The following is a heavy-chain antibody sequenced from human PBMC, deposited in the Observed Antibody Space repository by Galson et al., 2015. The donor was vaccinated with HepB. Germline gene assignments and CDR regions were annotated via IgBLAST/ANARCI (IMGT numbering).Heavy chain of an antibody. J-gene: IGHJ3*02. D-gene: IGHD4-17*01. CDR1: GYTFTSYY. CDR2: INPSGGST. CDR3: ARAPGKGGDYVAGAFDI. V-gene: IGHV1-46*01. Sequence: SVKVSCKASGYTFTSYYMHWVRQAPGQGLEWMGIINPSGGSTSYAQKFQGRVTMTRDTSTSTVYMELSSLRSEDTAVYYCARAPGKGGDYVAGAFDIWGQGTMVTVSS.